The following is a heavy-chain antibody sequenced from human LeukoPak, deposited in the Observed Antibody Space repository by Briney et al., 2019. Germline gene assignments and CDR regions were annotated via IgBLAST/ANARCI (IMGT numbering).Heavy chain of an antibody. V-gene: IGHV3-9*01. CDR1: GFTFDDYA. CDR3: AKDGGGIVGALDY. D-gene: IGHD1-26*01. CDR2: ISWNSGSI. J-gene: IGHJ4*02. Sequence: GRSLRLSCAASGFTFDDYAMHWVRQAPGKGLEWVSGISWNSGSIGYADSVKGRFTISRDNAKNSLYLQMNSLRAEDTALYYCAKDGGGIVGALDYWGQGTLVTVSS.